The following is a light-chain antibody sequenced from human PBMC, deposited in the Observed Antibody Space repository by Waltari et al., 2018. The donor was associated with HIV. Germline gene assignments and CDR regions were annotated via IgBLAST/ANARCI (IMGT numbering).Light chain of an antibody. CDR2: GAF. V-gene: IGKV3-15*01. J-gene: IGKJ5*01. CDR1: QSVATN. Sequence: EIVMTQSPITLSVSPGERATFSCRASQSVATNLAWYPQKHVQSPRLLIYGAFTRAPGVPPRFTGSGSGTEFTLNITSLQSEDFAVYYCQQYDLWPPITFGQGTRLELK. CDR3: QQYDLWPPIT.